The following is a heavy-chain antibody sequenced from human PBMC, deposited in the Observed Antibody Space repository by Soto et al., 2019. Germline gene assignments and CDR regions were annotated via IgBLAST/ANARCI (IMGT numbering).Heavy chain of an antibody. V-gene: IGHV3-30*18. CDR3: AKEGWIYCYGMDV. D-gene: IGHD2-2*03. J-gene: IGHJ6*02. CDR1: GFTFSSYG. CDR2: ISYDGSNK. Sequence: QVQLVESGGGVVQPGRSLRLSCAASGFTFSSYGMHWVRQAPGKGLEWVAVISYDGSNKYYADSVKGRFTISRDNSKNTLYLQMNSLRAEDTAVYYCAKEGWIYCYGMDVWGQGPTVTVSS.